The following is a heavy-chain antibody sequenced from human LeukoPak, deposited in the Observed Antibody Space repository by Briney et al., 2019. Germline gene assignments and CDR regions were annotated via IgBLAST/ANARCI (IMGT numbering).Heavy chain of an antibody. Sequence: ASVKVSCKASGYTFTTYGITWVRQAPGQGLEWVGWVSASSGSTYYAEKFQGRAAKTTETSATTAYMELRSLRSDDTAVYYCARGYLKDYIEYWGQGTLVTVSS. CDR3: ARGYLKDYIEY. D-gene: IGHD4/OR15-4a*01. CDR1: GYTFTTYG. CDR2: VSASSGST. J-gene: IGHJ4*02. V-gene: IGHV1-18*01.